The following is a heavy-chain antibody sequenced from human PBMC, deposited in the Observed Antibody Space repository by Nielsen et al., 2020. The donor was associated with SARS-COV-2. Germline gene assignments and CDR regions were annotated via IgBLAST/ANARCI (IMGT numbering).Heavy chain of an antibody. D-gene: IGHD6-13*01. CDR2: IKQDGSEK. J-gene: IGHJ4*02. Sequence: ETLSLTCTVSGGSISSSSFYWGWIRQAPGKGLEWVANIKQDGSEKYYVDSVKGRFTISRDNAKNSLYLQMNSLRAEDTAVYYCAALPSSSWYWDYWGQGTLVTVSS. V-gene: IGHV3-7*01. CDR3: AALPSSSWYWDY. CDR1: GGSISSSSFY.